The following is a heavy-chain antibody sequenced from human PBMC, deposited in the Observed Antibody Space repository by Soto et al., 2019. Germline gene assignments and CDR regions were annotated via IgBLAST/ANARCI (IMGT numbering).Heavy chain of an antibody. V-gene: IGHV4-39*01. CDR3: ARHFGGTYYDILTGRPFIFDY. Sequence: SETLSLTCTVSGGSISSSRCHWGWIRQPPGKGLEWIASIKYSGTTFYNPSLKSRVTLSVDTSKNQFALKLSSVTAAETAVYYCARHFGGTYYDILTGRPFIFDYWGQGTLVTVSS. CDR2: IKYSGTT. CDR1: GGSISSSRCH. J-gene: IGHJ4*02. D-gene: IGHD3-9*01.